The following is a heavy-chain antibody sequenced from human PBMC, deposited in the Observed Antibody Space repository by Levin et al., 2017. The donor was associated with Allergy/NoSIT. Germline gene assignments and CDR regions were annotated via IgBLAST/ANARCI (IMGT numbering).Heavy chain of an antibody. Sequence: SETLSLTCTVSGGSISTSSYYWGWIRQPPGKGLEWLGNIYYSGSTYYNPSLKGRVTISVDTSKNQISLKLTSVTAADTAVYYCAVYEMVQELQYYYGIDVWGQGTSVSGS. V-gene: IGHV4-39*07. D-gene: IGHD4/OR15-4a*01. CDR1: GGSISTSSYY. CDR2: IYYSGST. CDR3: AVYEMVQELQYYYGIDV. J-gene: IGHJ6*02.